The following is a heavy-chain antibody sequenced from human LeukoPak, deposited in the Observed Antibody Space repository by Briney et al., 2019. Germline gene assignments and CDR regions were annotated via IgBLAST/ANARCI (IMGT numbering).Heavy chain of an antibody. CDR3: ATRCYGRFPLGY. Sequence: GGSLRLSCAASGFTFSGSAMHWVRQASGKGLEWVGRIRSKANSYATAYAASVKGRFTISRDDSKNTAYLQMNSLKTEDTAVYYCATRCYGRFPLGYWGQGTLVTVSS. J-gene: IGHJ4*02. D-gene: IGHD3-10*01. CDR2: IRSKANSYAT. V-gene: IGHV3-73*01. CDR1: GFTFSGSA.